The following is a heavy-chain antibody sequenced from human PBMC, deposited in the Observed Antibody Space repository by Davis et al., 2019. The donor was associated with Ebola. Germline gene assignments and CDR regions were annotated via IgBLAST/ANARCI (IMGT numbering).Heavy chain of an antibody. Sequence: GGSLRLSCVASGINFRVAWLSWVRQAPEKGLEWVGLTKSKSAGGTTDYAAPVKSRFTISRDDSSNTVYLHMNSLMRDDTAVYFCTTTYFYGSGSYVHKWFDPWGQGTQVTVSS. D-gene: IGHD3-10*01. CDR2: TKSKSAGGTT. CDR1: GINFRVAW. CDR3: TTTYFYGSGSYVHKWFDP. J-gene: IGHJ5*02. V-gene: IGHV3-15*01.